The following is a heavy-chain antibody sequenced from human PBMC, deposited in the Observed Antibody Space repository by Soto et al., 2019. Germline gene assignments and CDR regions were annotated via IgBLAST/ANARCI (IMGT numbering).Heavy chain of an antibody. D-gene: IGHD6-19*01. J-gene: IGHJ1*01. CDR1: GGSFSGYY. V-gene: IGHV4-34*01. CDR2: INHSGST. Sequence: SETLPLTCAVYGGSFSGYYWSWIRQPPGKGLEWIGEINHSGSTNYNPSLKSRVTISVDTSKNQFSLKLSSVTAADTAVYYCARGRLGIAVAGTWFQHWGQGTLVTVSS. CDR3: ARGRLGIAVAGTWFQH.